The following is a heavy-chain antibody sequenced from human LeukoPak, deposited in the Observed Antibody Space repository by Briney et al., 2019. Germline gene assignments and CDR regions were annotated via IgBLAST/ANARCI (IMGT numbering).Heavy chain of an antibody. V-gene: IGHV6-1*01. CDR1: GDIFSSNSAA. CDR3: ARAEQQLDIDY. CDR2: TYYRSKRYN. D-gene: IGHD6-13*01. J-gene: IGHJ4*02. Sequence: SQTLSLTCALSGDIFSSNSAAWHWSRQSPSRGLEWLGRTYYRSKRYNEYAGSVKSRISINSDTSKNQFSLQLKSVTPEDTAVYYCARAEQQLDIDYWGRGTLVTVSS.